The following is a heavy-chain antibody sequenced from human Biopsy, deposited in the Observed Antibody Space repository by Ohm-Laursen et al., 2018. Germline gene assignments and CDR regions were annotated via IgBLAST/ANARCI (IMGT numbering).Heavy chain of an antibody. CDR1: GYTFINYG. CDR2: ISAYNGHT. CDR3: ARDPHGEGRDYGSYFDY. J-gene: IGHJ4*02. D-gene: IGHD4-17*01. Sequence: ASVKVSCKPSGYTFINYGISWVRQAPGQGLEWMGWISAYNGHTKFARKFQDRVTMTTDTSTTTAYMDLRSLRSDDTAVYYCARDPHGEGRDYGSYFDYWGQGTLVTVSS. V-gene: IGHV1-18*01.